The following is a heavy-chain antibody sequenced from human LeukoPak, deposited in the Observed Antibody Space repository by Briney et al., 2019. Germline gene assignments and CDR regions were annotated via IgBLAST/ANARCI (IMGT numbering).Heavy chain of an antibody. CDR1: GFTFDDYA. D-gene: IGHD3-10*01. J-gene: IGHJ4*02. V-gene: IGHV3-9*01. CDR2: ISWNSGSI. Sequence: GGSLRLSCAASGFTFDDYAMHWVRHAPGKGLEWVSGISWNSGSIGYADSVKGRFTISRDNAKNSLYLQMNSLRAEDTALYYCAKDQEGVGSGSYPDYWGQGTLVTVSS. CDR3: AKDQEGVGSGSYPDY.